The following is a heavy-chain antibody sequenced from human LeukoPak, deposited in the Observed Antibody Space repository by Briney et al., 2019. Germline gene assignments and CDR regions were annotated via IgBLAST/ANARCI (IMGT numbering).Heavy chain of an antibody. V-gene: IGHV3-30-3*01. CDR2: ISYDGSNK. CDR3: ARDFVAPTRTYYYDSSGDAFDI. CDR1: GFTFSSYA. J-gene: IGHJ3*02. Sequence: GGSLRLSCAASGFTFSSYAMHWVRQAPGEGLEWVAVISYDGSNKYYADSVKGRFTISRDNSKNTLYLQMNSLRAEDTAVYYCARDFVAPTRTYYYDSSGDAFDIWGQGTMVTVSP. D-gene: IGHD3-22*01.